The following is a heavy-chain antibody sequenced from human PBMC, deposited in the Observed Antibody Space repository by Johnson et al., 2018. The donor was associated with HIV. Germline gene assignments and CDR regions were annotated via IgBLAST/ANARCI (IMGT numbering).Heavy chain of an antibody. J-gene: IGHJ3*02. V-gene: IGHV3-30*02. D-gene: IGHD1-26*01. CDR1: GFTFSSYG. Sequence: QVQLVESGGGVVQPGRSLRLSCAASGFTFSSYGMHWVRQAPGKGLEWVAFIRYDGSNKYYADSVKGRFTISRDNSKNTLYLQVNSLRPEDTAVYYCAKNKQVWGLLPVDAFDIWGQGTLITVSS. CDR2: IRYDGSNK. CDR3: AKNKQVWGLLPVDAFDI.